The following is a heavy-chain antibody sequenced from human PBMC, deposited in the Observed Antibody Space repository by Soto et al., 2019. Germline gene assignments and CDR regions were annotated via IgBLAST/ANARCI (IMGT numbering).Heavy chain of an antibody. Sequence: SVKVSCKASGFTFTNSAIQWVRQARGQRLEWIGWIVVGSGNTNYAQKFQERLTMTRDTSASTAYMELSSLRSEDTAVYYCARDNAYSSGGDYYYYYGMDVWSQGTTVTVSS. CDR2: IVVGSGNT. CDR3: ARDNAYSSGGDYYYYYGMDV. V-gene: IGHV1-58*02. J-gene: IGHJ6*02. CDR1: GFTFTNSA. D-gene: IGHD6-19*01.